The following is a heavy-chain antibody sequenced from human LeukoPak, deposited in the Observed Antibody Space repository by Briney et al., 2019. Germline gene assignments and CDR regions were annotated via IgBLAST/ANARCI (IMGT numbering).Heavy chain of an antibody. CDR3: AKDKANWNYVSDAFDM. J-gene: IGHJ3*02. CDR2: IRYDGSNK. CDR1: GFTFSSYG. D-gene: IGHD1-7*01. V-gene: IGHV3-30*02. Sequence: GGSLRLSCAASGFTFSSYGMHWVRQAPGKRLEWVTFIRYDGSNKYYADSVKGRFTISRDNSKNTLYLQMNSLRAEDTAVYYCAKDKANWNYVSDAFDMWGQGTMVTVSS.